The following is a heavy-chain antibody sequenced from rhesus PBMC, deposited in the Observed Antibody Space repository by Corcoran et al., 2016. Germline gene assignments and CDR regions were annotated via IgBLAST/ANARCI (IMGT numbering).Heavy chain of an antibody. D-gene: IGHD6-31*01. CDR3: ARSGGWYYLDY. V-gene: IGHV4-80*01. CDR2: SGWYSGNT. Sequence: QVQLQESGPGLVKPSETLSLTCAVSGASIRSQWWSWIRQPPGKGLEWIGESGWYSGNTKYNPSLKRRFTVSKDASKNPFALKLTSVTAADTAVYYCARSGGWYYLDYWGQGALVAVSS. J-gene: IGHJ4*01. CDR1: GASIRSQW.